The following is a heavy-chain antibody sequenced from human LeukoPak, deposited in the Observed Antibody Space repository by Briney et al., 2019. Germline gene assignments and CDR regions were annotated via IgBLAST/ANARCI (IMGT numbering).Heavy chain of an antibody. Sequence: SETLSLTCAVYGGSFSGYYWSWIRQPPGKGLEWIGEINHSGSTNYNPSLKSRVTISVDTSKNQFSLKLSSVAAADTAVYYCARGYSYGDYWGQGTLVTVSS. D-gene: IGHD5-18*01. CDR2: INHSGST. CDR3: ARGYSYGDY. J-gene: IGHJ4*02. CDR1: GGSFSGYY. V-gene: IGHV4-34*01.